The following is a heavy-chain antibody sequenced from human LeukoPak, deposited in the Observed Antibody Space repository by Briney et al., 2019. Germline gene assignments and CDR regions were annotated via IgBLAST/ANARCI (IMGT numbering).Heavy chain of an antibody. CDR3: ARGTFSGQLAY. D-gene: IGHD6-6*01. V-gene: IGHV1-69*04. CDR2: IIPIPGIA. CDR1: GGTFSSYA. J-gene: IGHJ4*02. Sequence: ASVKVSCKASGGTFSSYAISWVRQAPGQGLEWMGRIIPIPGIANYAQKFQGRVTITADKSTSTAYMELSSLRSEDTAVYYCARGTFSGQLAYWGQGTLVTVSS.